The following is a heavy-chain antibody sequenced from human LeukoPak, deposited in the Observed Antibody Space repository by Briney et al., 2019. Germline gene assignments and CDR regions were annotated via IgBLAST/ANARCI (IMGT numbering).Heavy chain of an antibody. J-gene: IGHJ6*03. Sequence: GASVKVSCKASGYTFTGYYVQWVRQAPGQGLEWMGWINPNSGGISYAQKFQGRVTMTRGTSTSTVYMELSRLRSDDTAVYYCARAYTVTANYYYYMDVWGKGTTVTVSS. CDR1: GYTFTGYY. V-gene: IGHV1-2*02. D-gene: IGHD4-17*01. CDR2: INPNSGGI. CDR3: ARAYTVTANYYYYMDV.